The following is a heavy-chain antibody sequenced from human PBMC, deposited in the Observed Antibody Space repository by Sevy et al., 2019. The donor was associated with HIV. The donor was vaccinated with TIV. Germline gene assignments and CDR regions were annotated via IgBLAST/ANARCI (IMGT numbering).Heavy chain of an antibody. CDR3: AWGVTIFVVVNQPPYFYYGMDV. J-gene: IGHJ6*02. CDR2: ITPIFGTA. D-gene: IGHD3-3*01. CDR1: GGNFSSYD. V-gene: IGHV1-69*13. Sequence: ASVKVSCKASGGNFSSYDINWVRQDPGQGLEWMGGITPIFGTANYAQKFQDRVTITADESTSTAHMELSSLRSDDTAVYYCAWGVTIFVVVNQPPYFYYGMDVWGQGTTVTVSS.